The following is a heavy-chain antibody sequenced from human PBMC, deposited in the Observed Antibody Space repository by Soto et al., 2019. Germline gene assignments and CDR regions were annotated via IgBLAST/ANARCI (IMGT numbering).Heavy chain of an antibody. CDR2: INAGNGNT. D-gene: IGHD4-4*01. Sequence: ASVKVSCEASGYTFTSYAMHWVRQAPGQRHEWMGWINAGNGNTKYSQKFQGRVTITRDTSARTAYMELSSLRSEDTAVYYCAIGTVTTDYYCMAFSGQGTTVTVSS. CDR1: GYTFTSYA. J-gene: IGHJ6*02. V-gene: IGHV1-3*01. CDR3: AIGTVTTDYYCMAF.